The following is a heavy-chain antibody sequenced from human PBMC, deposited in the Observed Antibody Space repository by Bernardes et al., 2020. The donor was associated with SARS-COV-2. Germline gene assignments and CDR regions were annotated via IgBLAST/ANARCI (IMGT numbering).Heavy chain of an antibody. CDR2: INPYNADT. J-gene: IGHJ5*02. CDR3: ARDPTMVRGVFRWFDP. V-gene: IGHV1-18*01. Sequence: ASVKVSCKASGYTFTSYGISWVLQAPGQGLEWMGWINPYNADTHYAPKFQGRVTMTADTSTRTAYMDLRSLRSDDTAVYYCARDPTMVRGVFRWFDPWGQGTLVTVSS. D-gene: IGHD3-10*01. CDR1: GYTFTSYG.